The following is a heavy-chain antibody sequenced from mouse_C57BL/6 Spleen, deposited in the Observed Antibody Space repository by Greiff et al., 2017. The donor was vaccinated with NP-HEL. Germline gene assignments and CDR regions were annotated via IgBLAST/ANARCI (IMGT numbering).Heavy chain of an antibody. CDR1: GFTFSSYG. V-gene: IGHV5-6*01. CDR3: ARPGTAQATVAMDY. Sequence: EVKVVESGGDLVKPGGSLKLSCAASGFTFSSYGMSWVRQTPDKRLEWVATISSGGSYTYYPDSVKGRFTISRDNAKNTLYLQMSSLKSEDTAMYYCARPGTAQATVAMDYWGQGTSVTVSS. D-gene: IGHD3-2*02. J-gene: IGHJ4*01. CDR2: ISSGGSYT.